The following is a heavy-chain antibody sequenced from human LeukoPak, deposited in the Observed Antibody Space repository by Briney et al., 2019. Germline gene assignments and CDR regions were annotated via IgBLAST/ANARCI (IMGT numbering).Heavy chain of an antibody. CDR1: GFTFSSYT. CDR3: AKNRYSGYDFSRYFDP. D-gene: IGHD5-12*01. Sequence: GGSLRLSCAASGFTFSSYTMIWVRQAPGKGLEWVSGISTSGGGTYYADSVKGRFTISRDNSKNTLYLQMNSLRAEDTAVYYCAKNRYSGYDFSRYFDPWGQGTLVTVSS. J-gene: IGHJ4*02. CDR2: ISTSGGGT. V-gene: IGHV3-23*01.